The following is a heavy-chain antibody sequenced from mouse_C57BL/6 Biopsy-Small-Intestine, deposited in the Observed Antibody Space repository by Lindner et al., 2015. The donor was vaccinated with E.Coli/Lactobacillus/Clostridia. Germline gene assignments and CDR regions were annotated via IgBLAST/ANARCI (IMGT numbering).Heavy chain of an antibody. V-gene: IGHV1-18*01. CDR3: AISVQSPANPNFDY. Sequence: SVKVSCKASGNIFTVHNMHWMRQARGQGLEWIGWISPKSGVTKYAENFQGRVTMTRDTSISAAYMELSRLTSDDTAVYYCAISVQSPANPNFDYWGQGTLVSVSS. J-gene: IGHJ4*01. CDR2: ISPKSGVT. CDR1: GNIFTVHN.